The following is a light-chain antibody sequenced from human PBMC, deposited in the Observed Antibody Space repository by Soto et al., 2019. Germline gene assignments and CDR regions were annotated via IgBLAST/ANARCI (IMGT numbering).Light chain of an antibody. CDR1: QSVSSN. CDR3: QRYNNWPRT. Sequence: EIVMTQSPATLSVSPGERATLSCRASQSVSSNLAWYQQKPGQAPRLRIYGASTRATGIPARFSGSGSGTEFTLTISSMQSEDFAVYYCQRYNNWPRTFGQGTKVEIK. J-gene: IGKJ1*01. CDR2: GAS. V-gene: IGKV3-15*01.